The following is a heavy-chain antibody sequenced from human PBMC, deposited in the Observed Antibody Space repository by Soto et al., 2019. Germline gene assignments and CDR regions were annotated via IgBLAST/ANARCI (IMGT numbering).Heavy chain of an antibody. CDR2: INYDGVST. Sequence: GGSLRLSCAASGFTFSSYWMHWVRQAPGKGLVGVSRINYDGVSTSYADSVKGRFTFSRDNAKNTLYLQMNSLRAEDTAVYYCARDVQLQSFDYWGQGALVTVSS. J-gene: IGHJ4*02. D-gene: IGHD5-18*01. CDR1: GFTFSSYW. CDR3: ARDVQLQSFDY. V-gene: IGHV3-74*01.